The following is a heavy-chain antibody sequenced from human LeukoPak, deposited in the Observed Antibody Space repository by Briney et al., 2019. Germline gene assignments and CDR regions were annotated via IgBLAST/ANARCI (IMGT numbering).Heavy chain of an antibody. J-gene: IGHJ5*02. V-gene: IGHV4-34*01. CDR2: INHSGST. Sequence: LRLSCAASGFTFSSYGMHWVRQPPGKGLEWIGEINHSGSTNYNPSLKSRVTISVDTSKNQFSLKLSSVTAADTAVYYCARETPYCSSTSCYGWFDPWGQGTLVTVSS. CDR3: ARETPYCSSTSCYGWFDP. CDR1: GFTFSSYG. D-gene: IGHD2-2*01.